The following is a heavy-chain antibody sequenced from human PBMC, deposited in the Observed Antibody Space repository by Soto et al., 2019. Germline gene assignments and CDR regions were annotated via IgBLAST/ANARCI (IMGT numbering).Heavy chain of an antibody. CDR1: GGSISSSNW. CDR2: IYHSGST. Sequence: PSETLSLTCAVSGGSISSSNWWSWVHQPPGKGLEWIGEIYHSGSTNYNPSLKSRVTISVDKSKNQFSLKLSSVTAADTAVYYCGRVAAVVVPAARYYYYGMDVWGQGTTVTVSS. CDR3: GRVAAVVVPAARYYYYGMDV. J-gene: IGHJ6*02. D-gene: IGHD2-2*01. V-gene: IGHV4-4*02.